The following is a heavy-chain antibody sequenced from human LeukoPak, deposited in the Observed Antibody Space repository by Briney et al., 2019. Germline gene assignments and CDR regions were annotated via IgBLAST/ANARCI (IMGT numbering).Heavy chain of an antibody. CDR3: ARARLTGYSSSWYLPDWFDP. D-gene: IGHD6-13*01. J-gene: IGHJ5*02. CDR2: INPNSGVT. Sequence: ASVKVSCKASGYTFTGYYMHWVRQAPGQGLEWMGWINPNSGVTNYAQEFQGRVTMTRDTSISTAYMELSRLRSDDTAVYYCARARLTGYSSSWYLPDWFDPWGQGTLVTVSS. V-gene: IGHV1-2*02. CDR1: GYTFTGYY.